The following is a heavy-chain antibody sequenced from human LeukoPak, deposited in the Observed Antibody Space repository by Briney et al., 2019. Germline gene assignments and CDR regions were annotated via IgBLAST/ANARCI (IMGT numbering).Heavy chain of an antibody. Sequence: MASETLSLTCTVSGGSISSYYWSWIRQPPGKGLEWIGYIYYSGSTNYNPSLKSRVTISVDTSKNQFSLKLSSVTAADTAVYYCARGPTTVNFDYWGQGTLVTVSS. D-gene: IGHD4-17*01. V-gene: IGHV4-59*08. CDR2: IYYSGST. CDR1: GGSISSYY. CDR3: ARGPTTVNFDY. J-gene: IGHJ4*02.